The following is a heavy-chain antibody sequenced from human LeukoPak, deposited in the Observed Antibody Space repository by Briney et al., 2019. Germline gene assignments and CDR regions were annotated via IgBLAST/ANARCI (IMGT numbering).Heavy chain of an antibody. Sequence: SETLSLTCTVSGGSISSSNYYWGWIRQPPGKGLEWIGTIYYSGSTYYNPSLTSRVTISLDTSKNQFSRKLNSMTSADTAVYYCAREGAAGNPSHFDYWGQGTLVTVSS. CDR2: IYYSGST. CDR3: AREGAAGNPSHFDY. CDR1: GGSISSSNYY. D-gene: IGHD6-13*01. J-gene: IGHJ4*02. V-gene: IGHV4-39*07.